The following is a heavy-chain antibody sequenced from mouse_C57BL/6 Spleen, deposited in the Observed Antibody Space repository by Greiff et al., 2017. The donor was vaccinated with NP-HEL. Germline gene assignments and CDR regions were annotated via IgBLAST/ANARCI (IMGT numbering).Heavy chain of an antibody. J-gene: IGHJ2*01. D-gene: IGHD4-1*01. Sequence: EVQGVESGGGLVKPGGSLKLSCAASGFTFSDYGIHWVRQAPEKGLEWVAYISSGSSTIYYADKVKGRFTISRDNAKNTLFLQMTSLRSEDTAMYYCARTGIFDYWGQGTTLTVSS. V-gene: IGHV5-17*01. CDR2: ISSGSSTI. CDR3: ARTGIFDY. CDR1: GFTFSDYG.